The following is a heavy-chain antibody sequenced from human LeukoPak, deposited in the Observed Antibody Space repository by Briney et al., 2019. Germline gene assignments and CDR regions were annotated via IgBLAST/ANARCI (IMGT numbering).Heavy chain of an antibody. J-gene: IGHJ5*02. V-gene: IGHV4-30-4*07. CDR3: ARGGIAAANWFDP. CDR1: GGSIGSGAYS. Sequence: SETLSLTCAVSGGSIGSGAYSWNWIRQPPGKGLEWVAYIDYSGTTFYSPSLKSRITISEDTSKNQVSLKLNSVTAADTAVYYCARGGIAAANWFDPWGQGTLVTVSS. CDR2: IDYSGTT. D-gene: IGHD6-13*01.